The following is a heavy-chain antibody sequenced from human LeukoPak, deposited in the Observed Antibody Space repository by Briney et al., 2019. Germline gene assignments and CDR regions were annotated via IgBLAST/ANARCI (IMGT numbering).Heavy chain of an antibody. V-gene: IGHV5-51*01. CDR3: ARGGSHFEY. D-gene: IGHD3-16*01. J-gene: IGHJ4*02. CDR1: GYNFTNCW. Sequence: GESLKISCKGSGYNFTNCWIGWVRQMPGKGLEWMGIIYPGDSDVRYSPSFQGQVTISADKSINTAYLQRSSLKASDTAIYYCARGGSHFEYWGQGTLVTVSS. CDR2: IYPGDSDV.